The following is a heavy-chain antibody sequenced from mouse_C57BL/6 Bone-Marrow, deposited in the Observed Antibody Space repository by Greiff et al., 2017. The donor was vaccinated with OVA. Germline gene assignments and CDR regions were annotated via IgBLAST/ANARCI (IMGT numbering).Heavy chain of an antibody. CDR3: IRVYINYYAMDY. V-gene: IGHV1-15*01. Sequence: QVQLQQSGAELVRPGASVTLSCKASGYTFTDYEMHWVKQTPVHGLEWIGAIDPETGGTAYNQKFKGKAILTADKSSSTAYMELRSLTSEDSAVYYCIRVYINYYAMDYWGQGASVTASS. J-gene: IGHJ4*01. CDR1: GYTFTDYE. CDR2: IDPETGGT. D-gene: IGHD2-5*01.